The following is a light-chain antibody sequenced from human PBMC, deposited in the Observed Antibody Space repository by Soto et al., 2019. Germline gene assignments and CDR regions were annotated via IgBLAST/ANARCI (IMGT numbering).Light chain of an antibody. CDR1: SGHSSYI. J-gene: IGLJ3*02. Sequence: QSVLTQSSSASASLGSSVKLTCTLSSGHSSYIIAWHQQQPGKAPRYLMKLEGSGSYNKGSGVPDRFSGSSSGADRYLTLSHLQFEDEADYYSETWDSDTHTVFGGGTKLTVL. CDR2: LEGSGSY. CDR3: ETWDSDTHTV. V-gene: IGLV4-60*02.